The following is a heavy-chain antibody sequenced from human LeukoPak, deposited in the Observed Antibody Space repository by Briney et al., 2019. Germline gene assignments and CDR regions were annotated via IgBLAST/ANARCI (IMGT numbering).Heavy chain of an antibody. CDR2: IYHSGST. J-gene: IGHJ4*02. CDR1: GYSISSGYY. CDR3: ARWDCSGGSCYNPIFDY. Sequence: SETLSLTCAVSGYSISSGYYWGWIRQPPGKALACIGSIYHSGSTYYNPSLKSRVTISVDTSKNQFALKLSSVTAADTAVYYWARWDCSGGSCYNPIFDYWGQGTLVTVSS. V-gene: IGHV4-38-2*01. D-gene: IGHD2-15*01.